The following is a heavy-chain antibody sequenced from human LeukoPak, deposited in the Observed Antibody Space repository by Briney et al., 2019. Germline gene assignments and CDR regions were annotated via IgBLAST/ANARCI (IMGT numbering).Heavy chain of an antibody. D-gene: IGHD6-19*01. V-gene: IGHV1-2*02. J-gene: IGHJ4*02. CDR3: ARWLAVGASDY. Sequence: ASVKVSCKTSGYTFTGYYMHWVRQAPGQGLEWMGWINPNSGGTNYARKFQGRVTMTRDTSTSTAYMELSRLRSDDTAVYYCARWLAVGASDYWGQGTLVTVSS. CDR1: GYTFTGYY. CDR2: INPNSGGT.